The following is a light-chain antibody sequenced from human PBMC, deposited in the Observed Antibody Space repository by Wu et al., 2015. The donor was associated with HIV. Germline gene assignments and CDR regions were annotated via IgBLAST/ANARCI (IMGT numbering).Light chain of an antibody. CDR2: DAS. V-gene: IGKV1-13*02. Sequence: AIQLTQSPSSLSASIGDRVTITCRASQDIATYVAWYQQTPGTAPRVLIYDASTLQTGVSSRFSGSGSGTVFTLTISSLQPEDFATYYCQQFNGYPLTFGGGTKVEIK. CDR3: QQFNGYPLT. J-gene: IGKJ4*01. CDR1: QDIATY.